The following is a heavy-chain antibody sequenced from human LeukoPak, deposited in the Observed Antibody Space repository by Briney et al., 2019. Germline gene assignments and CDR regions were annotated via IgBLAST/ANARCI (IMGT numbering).Heavy chain of an antibody. J-gene: IGHJ3*02. Sequence: SETLSLTCTVSGGSISSSSYYWGWIRQAPGKGLEWIGSIYHSGSTYFHPSLKRRVTISVDTSKNQFSLKLSSVTAADTAVYYCARDQAAYYDRSGYHSSSTAAAFDIWGQGTVVTVSS. D-gene: IGHD3-22*01. CDR1: GGSISSSSYY. CDR3: ARDQAAYYDRSGYHSSSTAAAFDI. V-gene: IGHV4-39*07. CDR2: IYHSGST.